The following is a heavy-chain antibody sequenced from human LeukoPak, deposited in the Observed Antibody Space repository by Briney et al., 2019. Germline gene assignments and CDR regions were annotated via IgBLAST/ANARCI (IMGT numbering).Heavy chain of an antibody. J-gene: IGHJ6*02. D-gene: IGHD5-12*01. CDR3: ARDDRGRYSGYDPSYYYGMDV. CDR1: GGTFSSYA. Sequence: GASVKVSCKASGGTFSSYAISWVRQAPGQGLEWMGRIIPILGIANYAQKFQGRVTITADKSTSTAYMELSSLRSEDTAVYYCARDDRGRYSGYDPSYYYGMDVWGQGTTVTVSS. V-gene: IGHV1-69*04. CDR2: IIPILGIA.